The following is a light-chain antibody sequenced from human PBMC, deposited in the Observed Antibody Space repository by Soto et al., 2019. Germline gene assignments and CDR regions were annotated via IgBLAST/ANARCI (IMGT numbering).Light chain of an antibody. J-gene: IGKJ2*01. CDR2: DTS. CDR3: QQYASSPPMYT. Sequence: EIVLTQSPGTLSLSPGERATLSCRASQSVTGTYVAWYQQKPGLAPRLLIYDTSGRATGIPDRFSGGGSGTDVTLTLSRLEPDDFAVYYCQQYASSPPMYTFAQGTKLEI. CDR1: QSVTGTY. V-gene: IGKV3-20*01.